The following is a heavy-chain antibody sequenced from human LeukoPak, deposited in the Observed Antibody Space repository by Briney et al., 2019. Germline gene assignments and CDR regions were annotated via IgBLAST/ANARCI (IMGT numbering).Heavy chain of an antibody. CDR1: GFIFSNHF. D-gene: IGHD3-9*01. J-gene: IGHJ4*02. Sequence: GRSLRLSCSTSGFIFSNHFMHWVRQAPGKGLEYVSSIGPNGASTLYADSVKDRFTISRDNSRNALYVQLTSLRLEDTALYYCVKDLTGTWSFDYWAREPWSPSPQ. CDR2: IGPNGAST. V-gene: IGHV3-64*05. CDR3: VKDLTGTWSFDY.